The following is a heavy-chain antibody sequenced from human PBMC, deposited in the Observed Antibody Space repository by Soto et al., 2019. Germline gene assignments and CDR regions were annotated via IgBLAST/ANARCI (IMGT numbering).Heavy chain of an antibody. CDR3: ARDAPGSSSWYYLDY. CDR2: ISAYNGNT. D-gene: IGHD6-13*01. Sequence: ASVKVSCKASGYTFTSYGISWVRQAPGQGLEWMGWISAYNGNTNYAQKLQGRVTMTTDTSTSTAYMELRSLRSDDTAVYYCARDAPGSSSWYYLDYWGQGTLVTVSS. J-gene: IGHJ4*02. V-gene: IGHV1-18*01. CDR1: GYTFTSYG.